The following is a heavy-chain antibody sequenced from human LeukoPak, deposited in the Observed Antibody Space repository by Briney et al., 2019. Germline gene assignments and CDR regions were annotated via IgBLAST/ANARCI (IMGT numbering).Heavy chain of an antibody. J-gene: IGHJ4*02. CDR2: ISYDGSNK. V-gene: IGHV3-30*18. CDR3: AKTGHNYYFDY. Sequence: GGSLRLSCAASGFTFSSYGMHWVGQAPGKGLEWVAVISYDGSNKYYADSVKGRFTIYRDNSKNTLYLQMNSLRAEDTAVYYCAKTGHNYYFDYWGQGTLVTVSS. D-gene: IGHD1-1*01. CDR1: GFTFSSYG.